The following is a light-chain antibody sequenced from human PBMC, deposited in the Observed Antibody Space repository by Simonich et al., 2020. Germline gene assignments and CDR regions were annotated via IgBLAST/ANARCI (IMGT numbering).Light chain of an antibody. CDR3: YSAADNKRV. CDR2: KDS. V-gene: IGLV3-27*01. J-gene: IGLJ2*01. CDR1: VLAKKY. Sequence: SYELTQPSSVSVSPGQTARITCSGDVLAKKYARWFQRKPGQAPVVVIYKDSERPSGSPEGFSGSSAVTTVTLTISGAQVEDEADYYCYSAADNKRVFGGGTKLTVL.